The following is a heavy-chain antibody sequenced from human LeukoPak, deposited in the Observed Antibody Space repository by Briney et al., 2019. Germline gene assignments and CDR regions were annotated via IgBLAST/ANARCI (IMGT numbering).Heavy chain of an antibody. D-gene: IGHD1-26*01. CDR1: GYTFISYG. CDR3: ARDRSLSGVGATIGGY. J-gene: IGHJ4*02. Sequence: GASVKVSCEASGYTFISYGISWVRQAPGQGLEWMGWISAYNGNTNYAQKLQGRVTMTTDTSTSTAYMELRGLRSDDTAVYYCARDRSLSGVGATIGGYWGQGTLVTVSS. CDR2: ISAYNGNT. V-gene: IGHV1-18*01.